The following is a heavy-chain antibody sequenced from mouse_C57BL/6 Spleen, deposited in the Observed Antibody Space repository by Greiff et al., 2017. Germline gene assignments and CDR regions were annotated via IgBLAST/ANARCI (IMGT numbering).Heavy chain of an antibody. CDR2: ISYDGSN. CDR1: GYSITSGYY. CDR3: AREDHYYGSSPFDY. D-gene: IGHD1-1*01. J-gene: IGHJ2*01. V-gene: IGHV3-6*01. Sequence: EVKLEESGPGLVKPSQSLSLTCSVTGYSITSGYYWNWIRQFPGNKLEWMGYISYDGSNNYNPSLKNRISITRDTSKNQFFLKLNSVTTEDTATYYCAREDHYYGSSPFDYWGQGTTLTVSS.